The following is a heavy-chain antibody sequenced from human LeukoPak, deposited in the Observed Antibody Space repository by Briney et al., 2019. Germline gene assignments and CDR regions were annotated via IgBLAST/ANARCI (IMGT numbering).Heavy chain of an antibody. CDR3: ASTASVQPSFFDY. J-gene: IGHJ4*02. D-gene: IGHD3-16*02. Sequence: GASVKVSCKASGGTFSSYAISWVRQAPGQGLEWMGGIIPIFGTANYAQKFQGRVTITADESTSTACMELSSLRSEDTAVYYCASTASVQPSFFDYWGQGTLVTVSS. CDR1: GGTFSSYA. CDR2: IIPIFGTA. V-gene: IGHV1-69*01.